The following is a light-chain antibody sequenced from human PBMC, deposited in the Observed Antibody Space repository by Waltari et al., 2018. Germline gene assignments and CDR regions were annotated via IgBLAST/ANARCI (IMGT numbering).Light chain of an antibody. J-gene: IGLJ2*01. CDR1: SDINVGPSR. CDR2: YKSDSDT. V-gene: IGLV5-45*02. CDR3: LIWHDGALV. Sequence: QAVLTQPSSLSASPGASASLTCTLRSDINVGPSRIFWYQQKPGSPPLYLLRYKSDSDTEQGSGVPSRFSGSKDASANAGILVISGLQSEDEADYYCLIWHDGALVFGGGTKLTVL.